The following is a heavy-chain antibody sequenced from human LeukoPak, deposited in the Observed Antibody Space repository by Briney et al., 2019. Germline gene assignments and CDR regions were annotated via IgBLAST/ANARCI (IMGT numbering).Heavy chain of an antibody. J-gene: IGHJ4*02. Sequence: ASVKVSCKASGYTFTSYGISWVRQAPRQGLEWMGWISAYNGNTNYAQKLQGRVTMTTDTSTSTAYMELRSLRSDDTAVYYCARAPHYYDSSGYGYWGQGTLVTVSS. D-gene: IGHD3-22*01. CDR3: ARAPHYYDSSGYGY. CDR1: GYTFTSYG. V-gene: IGHV1-18*01. CDR2: ISAYNGNT.